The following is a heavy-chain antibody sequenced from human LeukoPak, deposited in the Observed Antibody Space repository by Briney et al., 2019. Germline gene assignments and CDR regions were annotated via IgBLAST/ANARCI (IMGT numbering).Heavy chain of an antibody. D-gene: IGHD6-19*01. CDR1: GYDFSTYG. Sequence: ASVKVSCKTSGYDFSTYGITWVRQAPGQGLEYMGWIRPSNGNRNYAQKVQDRVTLTTDTSTSTVYMELRSLRSDDTAVYYCARAFSASKSCDYWGQGTLVTVSS. CDR2: IRPSNGNR. CDR3: ARAFSASKSCDY. V-gene: IGHV1-18*01. J-gene: IGHJ4*02.